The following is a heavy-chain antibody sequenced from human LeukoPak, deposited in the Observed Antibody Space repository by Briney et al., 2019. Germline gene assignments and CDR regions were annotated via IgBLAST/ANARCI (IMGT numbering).Heavy chain of an antibody. CDR3: ARDHLGYSFDY. J-gene: IGHJ4*02. Sequence: PGGSLRLSCAASGFTLSSYWMCWVRQTPQKGLEWVANIKEDGSEKYYVDSVKGRLTISRENTKNSLYLQMNSLRADDTAVYYCARDHLGYSFDYWGQGTLVTVSS. CDR2: IKEDGSEK. V-gene: IGHV3-7*04. CDR1: GFTLSSYW.